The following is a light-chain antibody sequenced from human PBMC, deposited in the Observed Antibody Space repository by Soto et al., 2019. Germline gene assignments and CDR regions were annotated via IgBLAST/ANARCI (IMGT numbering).Light chain of an antibody. J-gene: IGKJ4*01. CDR3: QQYNNWPPLT. V-gene: IGKV3-15*01. Sequence: TQSPSTLSASVLARATLSCRASQSVSSNLAWYQQKPGQPPRLLIYGASTRATGIPARFSGSGSGTEFTLTISSLQSEDFAVYYCQQYNNWPPLTFGGGTKVEIK. CDR1: QSVSSN. CDR2: GAS.